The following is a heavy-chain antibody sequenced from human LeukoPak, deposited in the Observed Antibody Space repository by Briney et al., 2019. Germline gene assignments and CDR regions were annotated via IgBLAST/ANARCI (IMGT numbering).Heavy chain of an antibody. V-gene: IGHV3-7*01. Sequence: GGSLRLSCAASGFTFSNNWMTWVRQAPGKGLEWVANIKQDGSEKYYVDSVKGRFTISRDNAKNSLYLQMNSLGAEDTAVYYCARAYFYDSSGSLGYWGQEPWSPSPQ. CDR2: IKQDGSEK. J-gene: IGHJ4*01. D-gene: IGHD3-22*01. CDR3: ARAYFYDSSGSLGY. CDR1: GFTFSNNW.